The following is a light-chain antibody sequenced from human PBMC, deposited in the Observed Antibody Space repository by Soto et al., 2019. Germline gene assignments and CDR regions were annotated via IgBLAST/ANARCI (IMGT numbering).Light chain of an antibody. CDR1: SSDVGGYNY. V-gene: IGLV2-14*01. CDR3: SSYTSSSTPWV. Sequence: QSVLTQPASVSGSPGQSITISCTGTSSDVGGYNYVSWYQQHPGKAPKLMIYEVSNRPSGVSNLFSGSKSGNTASLTISGLQDENEADYYCSSYTSSSTPWVFGGGTKLTVL. J-gene: IGLJ3*02. CDR2: EVS.